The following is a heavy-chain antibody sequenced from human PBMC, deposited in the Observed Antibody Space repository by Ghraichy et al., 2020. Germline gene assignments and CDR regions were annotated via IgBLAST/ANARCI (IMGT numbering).Heavy chain of an antibody. CDR3: AKAYCSSTSCYSDY. CDR2: ISGSGGST. J-gene: IGHJ4*02. CDR1: GFTFSSYA. D-gene: IGHD2-2*01. Sequence: LSLTCAASGFTFSSYAMSWVRQAPGKGLEWVSAISGSGGSTYYADSVKGRFTISRDNSKNTLFLQMNSLRAEDTAVYYCAKAYCSSTSCYSDYWGQGTLVTVSS. V-gene: IGHV3-23*01.